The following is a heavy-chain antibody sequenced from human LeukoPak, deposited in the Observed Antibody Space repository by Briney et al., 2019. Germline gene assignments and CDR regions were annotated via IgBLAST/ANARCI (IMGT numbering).Heavy chain of an antibody. CDR3: ARAGISAAILT. D-gene: IGHD6-13*01. CDR2: INPNSGDT. J-gene: IGHJ4*02. Sequence: ASVKVSCKASGYTFTGYCVHWVRQAPGQGLEWMGWINPNSGDTNYAQKFQGRVTMTRDTSISTAYMELSRLTSDDTAVYYCARAGISAAILTWGQGTLVTVSS. CDR1: GYTFTGYC. V-gene: IGHV1-2*02.